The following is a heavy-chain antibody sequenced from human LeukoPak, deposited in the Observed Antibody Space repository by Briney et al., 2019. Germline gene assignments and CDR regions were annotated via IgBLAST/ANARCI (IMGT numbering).Heavy chain of an antibody. D-gene: IGHD2-15*01. CDR1: GGTFSSFA. CDR2: IIPIFGTA. V-gene: IGHV1-69*13. CDR3: ARGGYCSGGSCYSSYDP. J-gene: IGHJ5*02. Sequence: ASVKVSCKASGGTFSSFAISWVRQAPGQGLEWMGGIIPIFGTANYAQKFQGRVTITADESTSTAYMELSSLRSEDTAVYYCARGGYCSGGSCYSSYDPWGQGTLVTVSS.